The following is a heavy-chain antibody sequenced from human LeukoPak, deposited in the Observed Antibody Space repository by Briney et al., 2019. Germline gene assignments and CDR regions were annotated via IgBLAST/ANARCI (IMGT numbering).Heavy chain of an antibody. V-gene: IGHV3-48*03. CDR1: GFTFSSYE. D-gene: IGHD5-12*01. J-gene: IGHJ6*03. CDR3: ARSPLVARGYYYYMDV. CDR2: ISSSGSTI. Sequence: GGSLRLFCAACGFTFSSYEMNWVRQAPGKGLEGVSYISSSGSTIYYADSVKGRFTISRDNAKNSLYLQMNSLRAEDTAVYYCARSPLVARGYYYYMDVWGKGTTVTISS.